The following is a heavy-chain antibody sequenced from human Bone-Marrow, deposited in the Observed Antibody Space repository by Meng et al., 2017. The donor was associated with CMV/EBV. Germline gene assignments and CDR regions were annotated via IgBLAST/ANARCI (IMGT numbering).Heavy chain of an antibody. V-gene: IGHV3-11*04. CDR2: ISSSGSTI. J-gene: IGHJ4*02. Sequence: GESLKISCAASGFTFSDYYMSWIRQAPGKGLEWVSYISSSGSTIYYADSVKGRFTISRDNAKNSLYLQMNSLRAEDTAVYYCARAQLGRYYDSSGYWFDYWGQGTLVTVSS. CDR1: GFTFSDYY. D-gene: IGHD3-22*01. CDR3: ARAQLGRYYDSSGYWFDY.